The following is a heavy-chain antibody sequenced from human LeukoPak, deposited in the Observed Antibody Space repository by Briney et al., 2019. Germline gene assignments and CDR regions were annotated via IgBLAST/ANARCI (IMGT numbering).Heavy chain of an antibody. J-gene: IGHJ4*02. Sequence: GGSLRLSCAASGFTFSNYWMSWVRQAPGKGLEWVANIKEDGSEKYYVDSVKGRFTISRDNGKNSLYLQMNSLRAEDTAVYYCARGRGSYGYYFDYWGQGTLVTVSS. CDR1: GFTFSNYW. V-gene: IGHV3-7*01. D-gene: IGHD3-16*02. CDR2: IKEDGSEK. CDR3: ARGRGSYGYYFDY.